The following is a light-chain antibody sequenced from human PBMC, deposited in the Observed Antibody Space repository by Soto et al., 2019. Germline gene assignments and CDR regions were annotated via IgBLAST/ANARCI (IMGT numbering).Light chain of an antibody. V-gene: IGLV2-8*01. CDR1: SSDVGGYTY. CDR3: SSYAGSNNFV. J-gene: IGLJ1*01. CDR2: DVS. Sequence: QSVLTQPASVSGSPGQSIAISCTGTSSDVGGYTYVSWYQQHPGKAPKLMIYDVSSRPSGVPDRFSGSKSGNTASLIVSGLQAEDEADYYCSSYAGSNNFVFGTG.